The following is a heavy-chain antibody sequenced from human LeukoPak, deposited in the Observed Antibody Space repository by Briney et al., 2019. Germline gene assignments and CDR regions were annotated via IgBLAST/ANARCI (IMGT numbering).Heavy chain of an antibody. Sequence: GASVKVSCKASGYTFTSYYMHWVRQAPGQGLEWMGMINPSGGSTSYAQKFPGRVTMTRDTSTSTVYMELSSLRSEDTAVYYCAREYYYDSSGRNWFDPWGQGTLVTVSS. D-gene: IGHD3-22*01. CDR3: AREYYYDSSGRNWFDP. CDR1: GYTFTSYY. J-gene: IGHJ5*02. CDR2: INPSGGST. V-gene: IGHV1-46*01.